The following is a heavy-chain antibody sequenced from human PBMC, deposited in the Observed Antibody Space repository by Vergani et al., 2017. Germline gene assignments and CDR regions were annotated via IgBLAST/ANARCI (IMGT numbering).Heavy chain of an antibody. CDR2: IKSKTDGGTT. CDR3: TTHALRFLEWLLYA. V-gene: IGHV3-15*01. CDR1: GFTFSNAW. J-gene: IGHJ5*02. Sequence: EVQLVESGGGLVKPGGSLRLSCAASGFTFSNAWMSWVRQAPGKGLEWVGRIKSKTDGGTTDYAAPVKGRFTISRDDSKNTLYLQMNSLKTEDTAVYYCTTHALRFLEWLLYAWGQGTLVTVSS. D-gene: IGHD3-3*01.